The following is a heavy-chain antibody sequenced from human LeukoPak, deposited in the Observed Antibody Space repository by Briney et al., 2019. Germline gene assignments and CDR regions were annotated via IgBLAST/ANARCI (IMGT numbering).Heavy chain of an antibody. CDR2: INPSGGST. Sequence: GASVKVSCKASGYTFTSYYMHWVRQAPGQGLEWMGIINPSGGSTSYAQKFQGRVTMTRDTSTSTVYMELSSLRSEDTAVYYCARDRSLKALVYYMDVWGKGTTVTVSS. CDR1: GYTFTSYY. CDR3: ARDRSLKALVYYMDV. D-gene: IGHD2-8*02. J-gene: IGHJ6*03. V-gene: IGHV1-46*03.